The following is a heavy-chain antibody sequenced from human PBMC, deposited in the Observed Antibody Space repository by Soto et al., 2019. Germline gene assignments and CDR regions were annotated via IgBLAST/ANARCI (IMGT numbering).Heavy chain of an antibody. D-gene: IGHD2-2*03. CDR1: GFTFSSYS. V-gene: IGHV3-48*02. CDR3: ARDFLGGLDIVVVPAAIPVYYGMDV. Sequence: PGGSLRLSCAASGFTFSSYSMNWVRQAPGKGLEWVSYISSSSSTIYYADSVKGRFTISRDNAKNSLYLQMNSLRDEDTAVYYSARDFLGGLDIVVVPAAIPVYYGMDVWGQGTTVTVSS. J-gene: IGHJ6*02. CDR2: ISSSSSTI.